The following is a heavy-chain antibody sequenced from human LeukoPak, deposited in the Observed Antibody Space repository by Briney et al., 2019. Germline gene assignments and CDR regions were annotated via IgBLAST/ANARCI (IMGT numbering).Heavy chain of an antibody. CDR3: TTGSSV. CDR1: GLTLSNAW. Sequence: PGGSLRLFCAASGLTLSNAWMSWVRQAPGKGLEWVGGIKSKTDGGTTDYAALVEGRFTISRDDSKNTLYLQMNSLKPEDTAVYYCTTGSSVWGQGTTVTVSS. J-gene: IGHJ6*02. CDR2: IKSKTDGGTT. V-gene: IGHV3-15*01.